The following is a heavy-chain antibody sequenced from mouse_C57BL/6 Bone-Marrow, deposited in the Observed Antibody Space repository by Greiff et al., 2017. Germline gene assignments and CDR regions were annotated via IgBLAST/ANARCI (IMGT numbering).Heavy chain of an antibody. CDR3: ARGIYYDFTWFAY. Sequence: QVQLQQPGAELVMPGASVKLSCKASGYTFTSYWMHWVKQRPGQGLEWIGEIDPSDSYTNYNQKFKGKSTLTVDKSSSTAYMQLSSLTSEDSAVYFCARGIYYDFTWFAYWGQGTLVTVSA. CDR1: GYTFTSYW. J-gene: IGHJ3*01. V-gene: IGHV1-69*01. CDR2: IDPSDSYT. D-gene: IGHD2-4*01.